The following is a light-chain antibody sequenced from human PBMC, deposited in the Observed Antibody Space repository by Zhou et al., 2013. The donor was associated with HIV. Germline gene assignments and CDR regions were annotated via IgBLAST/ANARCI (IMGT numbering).Light chain of an antibody. CDR1: QNIGSTY. CDR3: QQYRHSPYT. V-gene: IGKV3-20*01. J-gene: IGKJ2*01. CDR2: ATS. Sequence: EVVLTQSPDTLSLSPGETVTLSCRASQNIGSTYLAWYQQKPGQAPRLLIYATSNRPTGIPDRLSGSGSGTDFTLSISSLGPEDFGVYYCQQYRHSPYTFGQGTRLEIK.